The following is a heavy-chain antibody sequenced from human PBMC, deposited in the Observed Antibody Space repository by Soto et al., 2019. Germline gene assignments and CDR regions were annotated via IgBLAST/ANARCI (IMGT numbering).Heavy chain of an antibody. CDR1: GITFGSRA. D-gene: IGHD3-22*01. V-gene: IGHV3-7*01. Sequence: EVQLLDSGGDLVQPGESLRLSCVASGITFGSRAMSWVRQAPGKGLEWVANIKQDGSEKYYVDSVKGRFTISRDNAKNSLYLQMNSLRAEDTAVYYCARVETWYYDSSGFFSPGNYYGMDVWGQGTTVTVSS. J-gene: IGHJ6*02. CDR3: ARVETWYYDSSGFFSPGNYYGMDV. CDR2: IKQDGSEK.